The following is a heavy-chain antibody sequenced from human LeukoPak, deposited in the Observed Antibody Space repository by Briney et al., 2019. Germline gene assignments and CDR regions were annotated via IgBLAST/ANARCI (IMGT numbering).Heavy chain of an antibody. V-gene: IGHV3-64D*09. CDR2: INDSGGRT. CDR3: VKDVGGSYAFDD. Sequence: GGSLRLSCSASGFTFSRYAMHWVRQAPGKGLEYVSYINDSGGRTHYGDSVKGRFSISRDNSKNTLHLQMSTLRAEDTALYYCVKDVGGSYAFDDWGQGILVTVAS. J-gene: IGHJ4*02. CDR1: GFTFSRYA. D-gene: IGHD1-26*01.